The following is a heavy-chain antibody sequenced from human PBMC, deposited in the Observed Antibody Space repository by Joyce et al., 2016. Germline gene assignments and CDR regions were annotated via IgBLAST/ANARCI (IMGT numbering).Heavy chain of an antibody. Sequence: QVQLVESGGGVVQPGRSLRLSCTASGLTLSNYGVHWVRQAAGNGLEWVAVISYDGCYKYYSDSVKGRFTISRDNSRDTLFLEMNSLRAEDTAVYYCAKILTAGYSSGWFLDYWGQGTLVTVSS. CDR3: AKILTAGYSSGWFLDY. J-gene: IGHJ4*02. V-gene: IGHV3-30*18. D-gene: IGHD6-25*01. CDR2: ISYDGCYK. CDR1: GLTLSNYG.